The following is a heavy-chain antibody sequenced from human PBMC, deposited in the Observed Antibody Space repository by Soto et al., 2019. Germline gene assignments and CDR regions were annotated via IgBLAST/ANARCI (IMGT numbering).Heavy chain of an antibody. CDR1: GGTFSSYT. D-gene: IGHD3-9*01. V-gene: IGHV1-69*08. CDR3: ARDQYDILTGYTWFDP. J-gene: IGHJ5*02. CDR2: IIPILGIA. Sequence: QVQLVQSGAEVKKPGSSVKVSCKASGGTFSSYTISWVRQAPGQGLEWMGRIIPILGIANYAQKFQGRVTITADKSTSTAYMELSSPRSEDTAVYYCARDQYDILTGYTWFDPWGQGTLVTVSS.